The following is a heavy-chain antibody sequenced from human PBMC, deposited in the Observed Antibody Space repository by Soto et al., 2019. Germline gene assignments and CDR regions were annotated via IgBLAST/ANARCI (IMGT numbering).Heavy chain of an antibody. Sequence: PGGSLRLSCAASGFTFSSYGMHWVRQAPGKGLEWVAVISYDGSNKYYADSVKGRFTISRDNSKNTLYLQMNSLRAEDTAVYYCAKDRTARDGYYGMDVWGQGTTVTVSS. CDR1: GFTFSSYG. V-gene: IGHV3-30*18. J-gene: IGHJ6*02. CDR3: AKDRTARDGYYGMDV. CDR2: ISYDGSNK.